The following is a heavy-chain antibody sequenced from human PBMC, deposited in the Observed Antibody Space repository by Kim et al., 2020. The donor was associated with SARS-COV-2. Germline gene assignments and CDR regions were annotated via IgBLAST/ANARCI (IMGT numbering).Heavy chain of an antibody. V-gene: IGHV3-66*01. D-gene: IGHD6-19*01. J-gene: IGHJ4*02. Sequence: YYADSVKGRFTISRDNSKNTLYLQMNSLRAEDTAVYYCARDIAVAGTVDYWGQGTLVTVSS. CDR3: ARDIAVAGTVDY.